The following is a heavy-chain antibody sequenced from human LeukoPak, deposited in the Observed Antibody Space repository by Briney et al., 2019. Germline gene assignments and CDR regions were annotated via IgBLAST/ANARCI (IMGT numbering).Heavy chain of an antibody. CDR1: GFTFDDYG. CDR3: AREGPGGSGSHDY. J-gene: IGHJ4*02. Sequence: GSLRLSCAASGFTFDDYGMSWIRQPAGKGLEWIGRIFTSGTTDYNPSLRSRVTISLDTSKNQFSLKLTSVTAADTAVFYCAREGPGGSGSHDYWGQGTLVTVSS. CDR2: IFTSGTT. D-gene: IGHD3-22*01. V-gene: IGHV4-4*07.